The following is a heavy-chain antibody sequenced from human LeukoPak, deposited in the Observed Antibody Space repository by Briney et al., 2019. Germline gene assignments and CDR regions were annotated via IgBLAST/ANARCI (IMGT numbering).Heavy chain of an antibody. Sequence: GGSLKLSCTASGFTFSSYAMTWVRQAPGKGLEWVSGISGSGGITNYADSVKGQFTISRDHSKNTLPLQLSSLRDEETAVYYGTKGVQYIPAKPLEFWCQGSLVTVSA. D-gene: IGHD2/OR15-2a*01. CDR1: GFTFSSYA. J-gene: IGHJ4*02. V-gene: IGHV3-23*01. CDR3: TKGVQYIPAKPLEF. CDR2: ISGSGGIT.